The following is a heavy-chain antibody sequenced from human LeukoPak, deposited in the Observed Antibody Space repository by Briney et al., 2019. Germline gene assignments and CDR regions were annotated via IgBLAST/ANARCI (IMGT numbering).Heavy chain of an antibody. CDR1: GFTFSSYW. J-gene: IGHJ4*02. D-gene: IGHD3-3*01. Sequence: GGSLRLSCAASGFTFSSYWMHWVRQAPGKGLEWVSSISSSSSYIYYADSVKGRFTISRDNTKNSMYLRVNSLRAEDTAVYYCARSPYYDFWSGPPSYFDYWGQGTLVTVSS. CDR3: ARSPYYDFWSGPPSYFDY. V-gene: IGHV3-21*01. CDR2: ISSSSSYI.